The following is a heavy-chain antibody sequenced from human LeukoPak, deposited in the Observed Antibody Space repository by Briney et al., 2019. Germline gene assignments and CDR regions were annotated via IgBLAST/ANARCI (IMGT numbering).Heavy chain of an antibody. D-gene: IGHD6-13*01. Sequence: KTSETLSPTCTVSGDSISNYYWSWIRQPPGQGLEWIGYIYYSGTTNYNPSLKSRVTISVDTSKSQFSLKLSSVTAADTAVYYCARHGSSWYREYYFDYWGQGTLVTVSS. J-gene: IGHJ4*02. V-gene: IGHV4-59*08. CDR2: IYYSGTT. CDR3: ARHGSSWYREYYFDY. CDR1: GDSISNYY.